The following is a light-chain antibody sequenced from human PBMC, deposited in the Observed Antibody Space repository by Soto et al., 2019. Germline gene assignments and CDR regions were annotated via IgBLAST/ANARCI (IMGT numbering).Light chain of an antibody. CDR1: GSDVRTYNL. Sequence: QSALAQPASVSWPPGQSITISCTVTGSDVRTYNLVSWYQQHPGKVPKLIIYEASKRPSGVSNRFSGSQPGNTASLTVSGLQAEDEADYYCCSYAGDKTYVFGSGTKV. CDR2: EAS. CDR3: CSYAGDKTYV. J-gene: IGLJ1*01. V-gene: IGLV2-23*01.